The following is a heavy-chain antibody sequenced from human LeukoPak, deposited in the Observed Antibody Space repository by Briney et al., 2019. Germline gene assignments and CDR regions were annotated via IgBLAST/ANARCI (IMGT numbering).Heavy chain of an antibody. CDR1: GFTFSDYY. Sequence: PGGSLRLSCAASGFTFSDYYMSWIRQAPGKGLEWVSYISSSGSTIYYADSVKGRFTISRDNAKNSLYLQMNSLRAEDTAVYYCARVSPMVRSWYFDPWGQGTLVTVSS. V-gene: IGHV3-11*04. J-gene: IGHJ5*02. D-gene: IGHD5-18*01. CDR3: ARVSPMVRSWYFDP. CDR2: ISSSGSTI.